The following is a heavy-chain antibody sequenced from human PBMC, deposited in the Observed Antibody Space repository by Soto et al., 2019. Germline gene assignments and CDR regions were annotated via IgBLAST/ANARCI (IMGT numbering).Heavy chain of an antibody. V-gene: IGHV3-30-3*01. CDR2: ISYDGSNK. D-gene: IGHD5-18*01. CDR1: GFTFSSYA. J-gene: IGHJ4*02. CDR3: ARDFGRGYSLSFDY. Sequence: GGALRLSCAASGFTFSSYAMHWVRQAPGKGLEWVAVISYDGSNKYYADSVKGRFTISRDNSKNTLYLQMNSLRAEDTAVYYCARDFGRGYSLSFDYWGQGTLVTVSS.